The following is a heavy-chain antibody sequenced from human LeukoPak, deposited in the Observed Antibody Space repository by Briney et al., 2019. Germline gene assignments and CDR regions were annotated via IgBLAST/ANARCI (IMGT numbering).Heavy chain of an antibody. D-gene: IGHD3-22*01. CDR2: IYYSRTT. CDR1: GGSISSGDYY. J-gene: IGHJ4*02. CDR3: ARDLGYSIDY. V-gene: IGHV4-30-4*08. Sequence: PSETLSLTCTVSGGSISSGDYYWSWIRQPPGKGLEWIAYIYYSRTTYYTPSLKSRVTISVDTSKNQFSLKLSSVTAADTAVYYCARDLGYSIDYWGQGTLVTVSS.